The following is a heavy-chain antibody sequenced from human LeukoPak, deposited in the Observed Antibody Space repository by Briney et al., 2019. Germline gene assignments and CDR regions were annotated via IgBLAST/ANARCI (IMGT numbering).Heavy chain of an antibody. D-gene: IGHD3-22*01. CDR2: ISSSSYI. J-gene: IGHJ3*02. CDR1: GFTFSSYS. CDR3: AREPTTMIVAGGGDAFDI. V-gene: IGHV3-21*01. Sequence: GGSLRLSCAASGFTFSSYSMNWVRQAPGKGLEWVSSISSSSYIYYADSVKGRFTISRDNAKNSLYLQMNSLRAEDTAVYYCAREPTTMIVAGGGDAFDIWGQGTMVTVSS.